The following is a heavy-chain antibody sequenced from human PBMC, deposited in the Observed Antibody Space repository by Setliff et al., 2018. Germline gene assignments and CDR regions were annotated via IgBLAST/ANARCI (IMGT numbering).Heavy chain of an antibody. CDR1: GYTFTDYY. D-gene: IGHD1-26*01. J-gene: IGHJ6*02. V-gene: IGHV1-69-2*01. Sequence: ASVKVSCKASGYTFTDYYMHWVQQAPGKGLEWMGRVDPEDGETIYAEKFQGRVTITADTSTDTAYMELSSLRSEDTAVYYCATNPLVGATTVRETGYYYYGMDVWGQGTTVTVS. CDR3: ATNPLVGATTVRETGYYYYGMDV. CDR2: VDPEDGET.